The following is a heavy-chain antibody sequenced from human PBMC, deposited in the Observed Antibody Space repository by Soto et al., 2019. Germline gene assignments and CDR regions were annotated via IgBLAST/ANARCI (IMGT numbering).Heavy chain of an antibody. J-gene: IGHJ4*02. CDR1: GGTFSSYA. Sequence: QVHLVQSETEVKKPGSSVRVSCKASGGTFSSYAISWVRQAPGQGLEWMGGIIPIFGTANYAQKFRGRVTMTADESTDTAYMELRSLRSEHTAVYYCARDHSSSTDVTHFGSWGQGTLVTVSS. D-gene: IGHD2-21*02. CDR3: ARDHSSSTDVTHFGS. CDR2: IIPIFGTA. V-gene: IGHV1-69*01.